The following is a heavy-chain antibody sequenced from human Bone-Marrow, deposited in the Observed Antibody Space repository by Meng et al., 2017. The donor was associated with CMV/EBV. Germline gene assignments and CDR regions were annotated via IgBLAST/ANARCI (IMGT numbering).Heavy chain of an antibody. CDR3: ARDVTIVRGGVWFDP. J-gene: IGHJ5*02. D-gene: IGHD3-10*01. Sequence: SVKVSCKASGGTFSSYYMRWVRQAPGQGLEWMGVIIPIFGTANYAQKFQGRVTITTDESTSTAYMELSSLRSEDTAVYYCARDVTIVRGGVWFDPWGQGTLVTVSS. CDR1: GGTFSSYY. CDR2: IIPIFGTA. V-gene: IGHV1-69*05.